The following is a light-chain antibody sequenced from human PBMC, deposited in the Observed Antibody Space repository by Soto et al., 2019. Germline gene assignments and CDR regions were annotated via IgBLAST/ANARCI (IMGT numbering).Light chain of an antibody. Sequence: EIELTQSPGTLSLSAGERATLSCRASQSVSSRYLAWYQKKPGQPPRLLIYGATSRANGIPDRFSGSGSGTDFTLTISRLEPEDFAVYYCQKDDSSPPVTFGLGTKVEIK. CDR3: QKDDSSPPVT. CDR1: QSVSSRY. V-gene: IGKV3-20*01. J-gene: IGKJ4*01. CDR2: GAT.